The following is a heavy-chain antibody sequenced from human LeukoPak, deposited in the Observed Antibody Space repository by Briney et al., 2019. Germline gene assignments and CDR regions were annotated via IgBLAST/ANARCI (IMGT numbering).Heavy chain of an antibody. Sequence: PSETLSLTCTVSGGSISSYYWSWIRQPPGKRLEWIGYIYHSGSTNYNPSLKSRLTISVDTSKNQFSLMLSSVTAADTAVYYCARQGIYFGSGPFDYWGQGTLVTVSS. V-gene: IGHV4-59*12. D-gene: IGHD3-10*01. J-gene: IGHJ4*02. CDR1: GGSISSYY. CDR2: IYHSGST. CDR3: ARQGIYFGSGPFDY.